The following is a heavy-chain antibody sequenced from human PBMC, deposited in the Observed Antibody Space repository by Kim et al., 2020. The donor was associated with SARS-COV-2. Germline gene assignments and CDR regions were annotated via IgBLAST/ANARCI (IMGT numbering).Heavy chain of an antibody. CDR3: AKDDSSGYYPYWYFDL. D-gene: IGHD3-22*01. Sequence: SLRLSCAASGFTFDDYAMHWVRQAPGKGLEWVSGISWNSGSIGYADSVKGRFTISRDNAKNSLYLQMNSLRAEDTALYYCAKDDSSGYYPYWYFDLWGRGTLVTVSS. CDR2: ISWNSGSI. V-gene: IGHV3-9*01. CDR1: GFTFDDYA. J-gene: IGHJ2*01.